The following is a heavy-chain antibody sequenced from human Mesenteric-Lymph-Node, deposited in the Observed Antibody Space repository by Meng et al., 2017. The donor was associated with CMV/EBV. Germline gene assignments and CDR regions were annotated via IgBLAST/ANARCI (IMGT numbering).Heavy chain of an antibody. CDR1: GFAFSTYT. J-gene: IGHJ4*02. CDR3: GKGSSHGDYSGVR. D-gene: IGHD4-17*01. Sequence: GESLKISCAASGFAFSTYTMSWVRQVPGKGLEWVSVIYSETNGAYYAASVRGRFTISRDNSKDTIYLQMKSLRGEDTATYYCGKGSSHGDYSGVRWGQGTLVTVSS. CDR2: IYSETNGA. V-gene: IGHV3-23*03.